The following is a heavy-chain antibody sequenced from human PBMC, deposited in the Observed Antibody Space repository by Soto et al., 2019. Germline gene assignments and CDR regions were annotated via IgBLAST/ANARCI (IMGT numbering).Heavy chain of an antibody. Sequence: PSETLSLTCTVRGDSISTYYWSWIRHPPGKGLEWIGHLYYSGSANYNPSLEGRVTISIDTSASQFSLKLASVTAADTAVYYCARAQPFEFQNWFDPWGQGTLVTVSS. D-gene: IGHD3-10*01. CDR3: ARAQPFEFQNWFDP. V-gene: IGHV4-59*01. CDR2: LYYSGSA. J-gene: IGHJ5*02. CDR1: GDSISTYY.